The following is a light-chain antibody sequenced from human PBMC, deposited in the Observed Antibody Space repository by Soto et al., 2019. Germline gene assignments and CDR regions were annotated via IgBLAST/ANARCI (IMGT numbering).Light chain of an antibody. V-gene: IGLV1-36*01. CDR2: YDD. Sequence: QSVLTQPPSVSEAPRQRVTISCSGSSSNIGNNAVNWYQQLPGKAPKLLIYYDDLLPSGVSDRFSGSKSGTSASLAISGLQSEDEAAYHCATWDDSLNGRVFGGGTKVTVL. J-gene: IGLJ2*01. CDR3: ATWDDSLNGRV. CDR1: SSNIGNNA.